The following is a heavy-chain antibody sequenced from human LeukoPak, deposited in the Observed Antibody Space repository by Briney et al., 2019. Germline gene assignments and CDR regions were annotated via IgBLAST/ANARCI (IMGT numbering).Heavy chain of an antibody. J-gene: IGHJ4*02. Sequence: GASVKVSCKASGYTFTAYYMHWVRQAPGQGLEWMGWINPNTGGTNYARKFQGRVTMTRATSISTAYMELSSLTSDDTAVYYCARDDSFQFDSWGQGTLVTVSS. CDR3: ARDDSFQFDS. CDR1: GYTFTAYY. V-gene: IGHV1-2*02. D-gene: IGHD5-18*01. CDR2: INPNTGGT.